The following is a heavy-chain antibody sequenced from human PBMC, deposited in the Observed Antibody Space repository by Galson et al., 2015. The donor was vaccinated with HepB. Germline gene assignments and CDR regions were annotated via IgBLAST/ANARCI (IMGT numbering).Heavy chain of an antibody. Sequence: ETLSLTCTVSGDSISSYYWTWIWQPPGKRLEWFGYIYYTGSTNYNPSLKSRLTISIDTSKNHFSLRLSSVTAADTAVYYCARSLPPTRWFDPWGQGILVTVSS. V-gene: IGHV4-59*01. CDR3: ARSLPPTRWFDP. J-gene: IGHJ5*02. D-gene: IGHD1-1*01. CDR2: IYYTGST. CDR1: GDSISSYY.